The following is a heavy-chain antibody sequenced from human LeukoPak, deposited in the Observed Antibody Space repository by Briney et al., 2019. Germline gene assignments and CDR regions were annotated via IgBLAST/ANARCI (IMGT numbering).Heavy chain of an antibody. V-gene: IGHV3-66*01. J-gene: IGHJ4*02. CDR2: LYNGGST. CDR1: GFTFSSYW. CDR3: ATTRGEQGYDY. D-gene: IGHD1/OR15-1a*01. Sequence: GGSLRLSCAASGFTFSSYWMHWVRQAPGKGLEWVSVLYNGGSTFYADSVKARFTISRDNSKNTLYLQMNSLKAEDTAVYYCATTRGEQGYDYWGQGTLVTVSS.